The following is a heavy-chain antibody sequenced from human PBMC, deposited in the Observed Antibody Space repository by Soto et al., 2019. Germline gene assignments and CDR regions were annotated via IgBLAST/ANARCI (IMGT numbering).Heavy chain of an antibody. V-gene: IGHV4-34*01. CDR3: ARGQEGVVATH. D-gene: IGHD5-12*01. CDR1: GGSLSGYY. Sequence: QVQLQQWGAGLLKPSETLSLNCAVTGGSLSGYYWSWIRQPPGKGLEWIGEVKDGGHTNYSPSLRGRVTXPXXTSNNQCSPRLNSVTAADTGVDYCARGQEGVVATHWDQGSLVTVSS. CDR2: VKDGGHT. J-gene: IGHJ4*02.